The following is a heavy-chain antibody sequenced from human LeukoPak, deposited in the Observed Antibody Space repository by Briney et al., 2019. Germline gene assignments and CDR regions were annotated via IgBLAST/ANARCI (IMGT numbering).Heavy chain of an antibody. Sequence: SETLSLTCTVSGGSISSYYWSWIRQPPGKGLEWIGYIYYSGTTNYNPSLKSRVTISEDTSKNQFSLKLSTVTAADTAVYYCARGVYIAAAQYAYWGQGTLVTVSS. D-gene: IGHD6-13*01. CDR1: GGSISSYY. V-gene: IGHV4-59*01. CDR3: ARGVYIAAAQYAY. J-gene: IGHJ4*02. CDR2: IYYSGTT.